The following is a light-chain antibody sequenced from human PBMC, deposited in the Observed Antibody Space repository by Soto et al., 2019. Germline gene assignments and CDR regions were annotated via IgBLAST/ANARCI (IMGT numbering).Light chain of an antibody. J-gene: IGKJ1*01. V-gene: IGKV1-39*01. CDR3: QQSYSTPRP. CDR1: QSISSY. Sequence: DIQMTQSPYSLSASVGDRVTITCRASQSISSYLKCYQQKPGKAPNLLIYAASSLQSGVPSRFSGSGSGTDFTLTISSRQPEEFATDYCQQSYSTPRPFGQGTKVEIK. CDR2: AAS.